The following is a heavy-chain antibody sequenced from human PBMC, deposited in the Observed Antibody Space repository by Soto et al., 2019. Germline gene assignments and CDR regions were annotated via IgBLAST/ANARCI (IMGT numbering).Heavy chain of an antibody. CDR2: IYHTGSA. CDR3: ARLRVNGGAFDL. D-gene: IGHD2-8*01. V-gene: IGHV4-31*02. Sequence: WMWIRQHPGKGLEWIGNIYHTGSAYYTPSLKSRVITSVDTSKNQFSMKLSSVTAADTAVYYCARLRVNGGAFDLWGQGTMVTVSS. J-gene: IGHJ3*01.